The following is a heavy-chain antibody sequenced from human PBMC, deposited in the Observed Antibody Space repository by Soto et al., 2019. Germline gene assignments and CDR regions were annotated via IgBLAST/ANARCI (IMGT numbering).Heavy chain of an antibody. D-gene: IGHD6-25*01. CDR1: GFTVSSYA. J-gene: IGHJ4*02. V-gene: IGHV3-23*01. CDR3: ARIQAGAAAHLPCDY. Sequence: PWGSLRLSCAASGFTVSSYAMRWVRQAPGKGLEWVSSITGGGGSTYYADSVKGRFTISRDNSKNTLYLQMNSLGADDTAVYYCARIQAGAAAHLPCDYWGQGTLVTVSS. CDR2: ITGGGGST.